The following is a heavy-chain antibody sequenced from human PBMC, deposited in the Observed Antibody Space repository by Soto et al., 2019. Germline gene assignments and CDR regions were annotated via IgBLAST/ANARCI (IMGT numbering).Heavy chain of an antibody. V-gene: IGHV3-7*03. D-gene: IGHD2-8*02. CDR2: IKEDGSAR. Sequence: EVQLVESGGDLVQPGGSLRLSCAASGFTFSRYWMSWVRQAPGKGPEWVANIKEDGSARNYVDSVKGRFTISRDNAKNSLYPQMNSLRAEDTAVYYCASQWGMPTHDWGQGTLVTVTS. J-gene: IGHJ4*02. CDR1: GFTFSRYW. CDR3: ASQWGMPTHD.